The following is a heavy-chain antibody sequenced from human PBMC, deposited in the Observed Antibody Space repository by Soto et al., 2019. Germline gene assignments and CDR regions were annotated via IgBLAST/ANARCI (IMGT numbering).Heavy chain of an antibody. CDR3: ARVSRRGLGDAFDI. J-gene: IGHJ3*02. D-gene: IGHD6-19*01. V-gene: IGHV3-13*01. CDR2: IGTAGDT. CDR1: GFTFSSYD. Sequence: GGSLRLSCAASGFTFSSYDMHWVRQATGKGLEWVSAIGTAGDTYYPGSVKGRFTISRENAKNSLYLQMNSLRAGDTAVYYCARVSRRGLGDAFDIWGQGTMVTVSS.